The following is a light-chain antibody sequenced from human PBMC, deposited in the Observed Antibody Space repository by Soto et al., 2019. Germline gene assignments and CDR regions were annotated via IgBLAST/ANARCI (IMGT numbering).Light chain of an antibody. CDR1: QSVSRSY. J-gene: IGKJ2*01. Sequence: EIVLTQSPGTLSLSPGERATLSCRASQSVSRSYLAWYQRKPGRAPRLLVFGPSSRATGIPDRFSGSGSGTDFTLTINSLEPEDFAVYYCQLYGSSPKYTFGQGTKVEI. CDR2: GPS. CDR3: QLYGSSPKYT. V-gene: IGKV3-20*01.